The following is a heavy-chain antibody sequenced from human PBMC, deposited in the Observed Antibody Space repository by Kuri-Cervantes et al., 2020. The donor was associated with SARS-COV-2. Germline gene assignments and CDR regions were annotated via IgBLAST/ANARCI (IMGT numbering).Heavy chain of an antibody. CDR1: GFTFRKYG. CDR2: IAHDARNK. Sequence: GGSLRLSCVGSGFTFRKYGMNWVRQAPGRGLEWAAVIAHDARNKFYADSVKGRFTISRDNSKNTLYLQMNSLRAEDTAVYYCARVDCTEGVCYTGLPIGTYFYFGMAVWGQGTTVTVSS. J-gene: IGHJ6*02. D-gene: IGHD2-8*01. V-gene: IGHV3-30*03. CDR3: ARVDCTEGVCYTGLPIGTYFYFGMAV.